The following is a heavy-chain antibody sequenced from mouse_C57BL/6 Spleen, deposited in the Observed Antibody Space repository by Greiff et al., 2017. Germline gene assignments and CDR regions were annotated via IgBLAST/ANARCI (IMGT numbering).Heavy chain of an antibody. Sequence: EVKVEEPGPGLVKPSQSLSLTCSVTGYSITSGYYWNWIRQFPGNKLEWMGYISYDGSNNYNPSLKNRISITRDTSKNQFFLKLKSVTTEDTATYYCARSSLGPIDYWGKGTTLTVSS. CDR1: GYSITSGYY. V-gene: IGHV3-6*01. J-gene: IGHJ2*01. CDR2: ISYDGSN. CDR3: ARSSLGPIDY.